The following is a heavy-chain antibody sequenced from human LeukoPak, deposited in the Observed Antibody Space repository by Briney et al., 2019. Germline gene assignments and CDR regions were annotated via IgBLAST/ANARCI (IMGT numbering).Heavy chain of an antibody. V-gene: IGHV1-18*01. CDR2: ISAYNGNT. Sequence: ASVKVSCKASGYTFNSHGFSWVRQAPGQGLEWMGWISAYNGNTNYAQKLQGRVTMTTDTPTSTAYMELRSLRSDDTAVYYCARDPADIVVVPAAMGDYWGQGTLVTVSS. CDR1: GYTFNSHG. CDR3: ARDPADIVVVPAAMGDY. J-gene: IGHJ4*02. D-gene: IGHD2-2*01.